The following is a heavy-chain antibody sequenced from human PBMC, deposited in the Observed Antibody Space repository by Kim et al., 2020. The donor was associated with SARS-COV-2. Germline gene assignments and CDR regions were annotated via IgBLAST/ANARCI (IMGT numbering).Heavy chain of an antibody. CDR1: GGSISSSSYY. J-gene: IGHJ6*02. CDR2: IYYSGST. Sequence: SETLSLTCTVSGGSISSSSYYWGWIRQPPGKGLEWIGSIYYSGSTYYNPSLKSRVTISVDTSKNQFSLKLSSVTAADTAVYYCASVVTTVTTFLLGAKARHYGMDVWGQGTTVTVSS. D-gene: IGHD4-17*01. V-gene: IGHV4-39*01. CDR3: ASVVTTVTTFLLGAKARHYGMDV.